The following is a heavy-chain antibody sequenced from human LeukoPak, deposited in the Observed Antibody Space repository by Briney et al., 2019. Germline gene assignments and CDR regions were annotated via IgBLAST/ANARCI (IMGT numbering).Heavy chain of an antibody. V-gene: IGHV4-59*01. Sequence: SETLSLTCTVSGGSISSYYWSWIRQPPGKGLEWIGYIYYSGSTNYNPSLKSRVTISVDTSKNQFSLKLRSVTAADTAVYYCARVGWSSGWSYYYYYMDVWGKGTTVTISS. J-gene: IGHJ6*03. D-gene: IGHD6-19*01. CDR3: ARVGWSSGWSYYYYYMDV. CDR1: GGSISSYY. CDR2: IYYSGST.